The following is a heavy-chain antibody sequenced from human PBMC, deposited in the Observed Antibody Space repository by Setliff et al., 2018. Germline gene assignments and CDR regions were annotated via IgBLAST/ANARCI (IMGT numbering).Heavy chain of an antibody. V-gene: IGHV4-4*07. CDR2: INTSGTT. CDR1: GGSLNTYY. J-gene: IGHJ5*02. D-gene: IGHD3-3*01. CDR3: AGGLPGDYDFNCFDT. Sequence: PSETLSLTGTVSGGSLNTYYWSWIRQPAGKELEWIGRINTSGTTRYNPSLRSLATLSVDESMNRFSLNLNSVTAADTAVYYCAGGLPGDYDFNCFDTWGQGALVTVSS.